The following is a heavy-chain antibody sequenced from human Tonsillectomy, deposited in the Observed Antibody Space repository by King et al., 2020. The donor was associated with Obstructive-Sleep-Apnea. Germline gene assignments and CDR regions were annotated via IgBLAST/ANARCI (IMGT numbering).Heavy chain of an antibody. CDR2: ISGSGGGT. D-gene: IGHD4-17*01. CDR1: GFNVSSYA. Sequence: VQLVESGGGLVQPGGSLRLSCAASGFNVSSYAMNWVRPAPGKGLEWVSGISGSGGGTYYADSVKGRFTISSDNAKDTLYLQMNSLRAEDTAVYYCAKDRRVGDYPGNAFDIWGQGTMVTVSS. J-gene: IGHJ3*02. V-gene: IGHV3-23*04. CDR3: AKDRRVGDYPGNAFDI.